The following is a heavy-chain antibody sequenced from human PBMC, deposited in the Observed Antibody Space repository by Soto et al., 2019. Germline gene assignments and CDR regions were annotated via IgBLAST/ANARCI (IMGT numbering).Heavy chain of an antibody. Sequence: SETLSLTCTVSGGSISSYYWSWIRQPPGKGLERIGYIYYSGSTNYNHSIKSRITITVDTAKNQLSQKLNPVTAADTAVYYCARGGLTRMVRGVIIGAFDIWGQGTMVT. D-gene: IGHD3-10*01. CDR2: IYYSGST. CDR1: GGSISSYY. V-gene: IGHV4-59*08. J-gene: IGHJ3*02. CDR3: ARGGLTRMVRGVIIGAFDI.